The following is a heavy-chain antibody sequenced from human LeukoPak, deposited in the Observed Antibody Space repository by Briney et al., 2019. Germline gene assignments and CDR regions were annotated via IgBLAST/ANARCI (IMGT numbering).Heavy chain of an antibody. CDR2: INPNSGGT. J-gene: IGHJ4*02. CDR3: ARVPTVTTYYFDY. Sequence: ASVKVSCKASGYTFTGYYMHWVRQAPGQGLEWMGWINPNSGGTNYAQKLQGRVTMTRDTSISTAYMELSRLRSDDTAVYYCARVPTVTTYYFDYWGQGTLVTVSS. V-gene: IGHV1-2*02. D-gene: IGHD4-11*01. CDR1: GYTFTGYY.